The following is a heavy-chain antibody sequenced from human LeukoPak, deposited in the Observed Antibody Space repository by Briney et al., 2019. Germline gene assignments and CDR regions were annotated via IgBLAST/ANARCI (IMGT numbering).Heavy chain of an antibody. CDR1: GFTFSGYW. V-gene: IGHV3-7*01. D-gene: IGHD4/OR15-4a*01. Sequence: PGGSLRLSCAASGFTFSGYWMSWVRQAPGKGLVWVANVKQDGSERYYVGSVRGRFTISRDNAKNSLYLQMNNLRAEDTAVYYCAREGAYYLDSWGQGTLVAVSS. CDR3: AREGAYYLDS. CDR2: VKQDGSER. J-gene: IGHJ4*02.